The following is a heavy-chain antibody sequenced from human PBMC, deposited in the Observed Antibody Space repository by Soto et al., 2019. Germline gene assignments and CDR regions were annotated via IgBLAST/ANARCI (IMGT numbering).Heavy chain of an antibody. CDR3: AKVPSPLIVVVISMHNWFDP. CDR2: ISGSGGST. V-gene: IGHV3-23*01. D-gene: IGHD3-22*01. CDR1: GFTFSSYA. Sequence: EVQLLESGGGLVQPGGSLRLSCAASGFTFSSYAMSWVRQAPGKGLEWVSAISGSGGSTYYADSVKGRFTISRDNSKNTLYLQMNSLRPEDTAVYYCAKVPSPLIVVVISMHNWFDPWGQGTLVTVSS. J-gene: IGHJ5*02.